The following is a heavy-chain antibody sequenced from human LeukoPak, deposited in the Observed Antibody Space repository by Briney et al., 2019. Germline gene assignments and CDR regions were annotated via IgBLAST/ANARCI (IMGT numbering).Heavy chain of an antibody. Sequence: GGSLRLSCAASGFTFSSYSMNWVRQAPGKGLEWVSYISSGSSTIYYADSVKGRFTISRDSAKNSLYLQMNSLRAEDTAVYYCARVQAGTPPGDYYYYGMDVWGQGTTVTVSS. D-gene: IGHD6-19*01. CDR3: ARVQAGTPPGDYYYYGMDV. J-gene: IGHJ6*02. V-gene: IGHV3-48*01. CDR1: GFTFSSYS. CDR2: ISSGSSTI.